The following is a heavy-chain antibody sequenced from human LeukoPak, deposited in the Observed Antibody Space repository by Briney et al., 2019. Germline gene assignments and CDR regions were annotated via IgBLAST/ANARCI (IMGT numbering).Heavy chain of an antibody. Sequence: SETLSLTCTVSGGSISGYYWNWIRQSAGKGLEWIGRIYANGGTNYNPSLRSRVSMSVDTSKNQFSLKLTSVTAAATAIYYCARDFTRNSYAVAEFFHTWGQGTLVSVSS. D-gene: IGHD5-18*01. CDR1: GGSISGYY. CDR3: ARDFTRNSYAVAEFFHT. V-gene: IGHV4-4*07. J-gene: IGHJ1*01. CDR2: IYANGGT.